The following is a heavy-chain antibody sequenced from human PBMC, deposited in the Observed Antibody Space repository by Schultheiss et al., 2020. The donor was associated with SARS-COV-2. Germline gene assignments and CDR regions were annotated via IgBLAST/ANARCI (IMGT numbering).Heavy chain of an antibody. CDR1: GYSISSSNW. CDR2: IHHSGSA. J-gene: IGHJ4*02. CDR3: ARGYSGYVSPFDY. D-gene: IGHD5-12*01. V-gene: IGHV4-28*03. Sequence: SQTLSLTCAVSGYSISSSNWWGWIRQPPGKGLEWIGYIHHSGSADYNPSLKSRVTISADRSKNQFSLRLSSVTAADTAVYYCARGYSGYVSPFDYWGQGTLVTVSS.